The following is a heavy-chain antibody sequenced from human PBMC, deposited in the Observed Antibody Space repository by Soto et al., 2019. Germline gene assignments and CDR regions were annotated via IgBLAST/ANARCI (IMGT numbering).Heavy chain of an antibody. CDR1: GGSISSGDYY. Sequence: SETLSLTCTVSGGSISSGDYYWSWIRQPPGKGLEWIGYIYYSGSTYYNPSLKSRVTISVDTSKNQFSLKLSSVTAADTAVYYCARDPIMADKQYQLPRWAPGYYYYGMDVWGQGTTVTVSS. D-gene: IGHD2-2*01. J-gene: IGHJ6*02. V-gene: IGHV4-30-4*01. CDR3: ARDPIMADKQYQLPRWAPGYYYYGMDV. CDR2: IYYSGST.